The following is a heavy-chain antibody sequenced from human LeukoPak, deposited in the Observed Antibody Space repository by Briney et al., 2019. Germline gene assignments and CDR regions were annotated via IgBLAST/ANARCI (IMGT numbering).Heavy chain of an antibody. CDR3: ARNSCPSGTCYDNRGYFDY. CDR2: IYLSGST. Sequence: SETLSLTCTVSGGSIRSGTYYWTWIRQAAGKGLEWVGRIYLSGSTTYNPSLKGRVTISADTSKNQFSLKLSSVTAADTAVYYCARNSCPSGTCYDNRGYFDYWGQGTLVTVSS. CDR1: GGSIRSGTYY. V-gene: IGHV4-61*02. J-gene: IGHJ4*02. D-gene: IGHD2-15*01.